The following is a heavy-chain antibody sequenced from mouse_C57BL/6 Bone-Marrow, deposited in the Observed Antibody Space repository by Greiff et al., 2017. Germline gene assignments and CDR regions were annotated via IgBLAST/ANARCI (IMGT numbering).Heavy chain of an antibody. J-gene: IGHJ2*01. Sequence: DVQLVESGEGLVKPGGSLKLSCAASGFTFSSYAMSWVRQTPEKRLEWVAYISSGGDYISYADTVKGRFTISRDNARNTLYLQMSSLKSEDTAMYYYTRVLLVFDNWGKGTTLTVPS. V-gene: IGHV5-9-1*02. D-gene: IGHD2-2*01. CDR1: GFTFSSYA. CDR3: TRVLLVFDN. CDR2: ISSGGDYI.